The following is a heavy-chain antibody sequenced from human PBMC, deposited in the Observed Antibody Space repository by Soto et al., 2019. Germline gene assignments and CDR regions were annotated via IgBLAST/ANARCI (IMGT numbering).Heavy chain of an antibody. CDR1: GFTFSSYS. J-gene: IGHJ6*02. CDR3: ANHEAADTFSDYYGMNV. Sequence: EVQLVESGGGLVKPGGSLRLSCAASGFTFSSYSMNWVRQAPGKGLEWVSSISTSSIYIYYADSVKGRFNISRDNAKNSLYLQMNSLRAEDTAVYYCANHEAADTFSDYYGMNVWGQGTTVTISS. D-gene: IGHD6-13*01. CDR2: ISTSSIYI. V-gene: IGHV3-21*01.